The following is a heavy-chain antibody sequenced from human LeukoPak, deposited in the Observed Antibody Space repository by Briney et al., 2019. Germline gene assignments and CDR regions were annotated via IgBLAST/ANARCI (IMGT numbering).Heavy chain of an antibody. Sequence: ASVKASCKASGYTFTSYGISWVGQATGQGLEWMGWVSAYNGNTNYAQKLQGRVTMTTDTSTSTAYMELRSLRSHDTAVYYCARDIVVVPAALGPDAFDIWGQGTMVTVSS. V-gene: IGHV1-18*01. CDR3: ARDIVVVPAALGPDAFDI. D-gene: IGHD2-2*01. CDR1: GYTFTSYG. J-gene: IGHJ3*02. CDR2: VSAYNGNT.